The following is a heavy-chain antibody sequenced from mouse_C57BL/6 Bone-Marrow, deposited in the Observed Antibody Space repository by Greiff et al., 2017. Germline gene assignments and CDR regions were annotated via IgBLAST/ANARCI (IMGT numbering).Heavy chain of an antibody. D-gene: IGHD1-1*01. J-gene: IGHJ3*01. CDR2: ISPGSGST. CDR3: ARSGGSSYPFAY. CDR1: GYTFTSYW. V-gene: IGHV1-55*01. Sequence: QVQLKQSGAELVKPGASVKMSCKASGYTFTSYWITWVKQRPGPGLEWIGDISPGSGSTNYNEKFKSKATLTVDTSSSTAYMQLSSLTSEDSAVYYCARSGGSSYPFAYWGQGTLVTVSA.